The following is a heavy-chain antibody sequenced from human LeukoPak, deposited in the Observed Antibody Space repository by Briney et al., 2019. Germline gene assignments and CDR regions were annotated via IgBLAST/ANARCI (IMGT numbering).Heavy chain of an antibody. CDR3: AKDTPTLSRGVIYLACFDY. J-gene: IGHJ4*02. CDR1: GFTLSIYA. D-gene: IGHD3-10*01. CDR2: IGGRGRGT. V-gene: IGHV3-23*01. Sequence: GGSLRLSCAASGFTLSIYATSGVRQAPGRGREWVSDIGGRGRGTYYAQSVKGRFTIYRDNSKNTLYLQMNSLRAEDTAAYYCAKDTPTLSRGVIYLACFDYWGQGTLVTVSS.